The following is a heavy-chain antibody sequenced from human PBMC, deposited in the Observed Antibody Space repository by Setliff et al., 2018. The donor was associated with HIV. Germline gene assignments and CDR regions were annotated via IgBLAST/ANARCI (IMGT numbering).Heavy chain of an antibody. V-gene: IGHV4-38-2*01. D-gene: IGHD1-20*01. CDR2: IYHSGST. Sequence: NPSETLSLTCAVSGYSISSGYYWGWLRQPPGKGLEWIGSIYHSGSTYYNPSLKSRVTISVDTSKNQFSLKLSSVTAADTAVYYCARQYNRQYGMDVWGQGTTVTVSS. CDR1: GYSISSGYY. J-gene: IGHJ6*02. CDR3: ARQYNRQYGMDV.